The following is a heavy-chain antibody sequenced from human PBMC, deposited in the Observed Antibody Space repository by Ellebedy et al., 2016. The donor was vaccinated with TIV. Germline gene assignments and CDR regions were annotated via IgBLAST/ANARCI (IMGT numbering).Heavy chain of an antibody. Sequence: GESLKISCAASGFTFSSYAMTWVRQAPGKGLEWVSAISGSGSNTHYADSLKDRFTVSRDNAKNTLYLQMNSLRAEDTAVYYCAKDGISGSYLWGQGTMVTVSS. J-gene: IGHJ3*01. CDR3: AKDGISGSYL. CDR1: GFTFSSYA. V-gene: IGHV3-23*01. CDR2: ISGSGSNT. D-gene: IGHD1-26*01.